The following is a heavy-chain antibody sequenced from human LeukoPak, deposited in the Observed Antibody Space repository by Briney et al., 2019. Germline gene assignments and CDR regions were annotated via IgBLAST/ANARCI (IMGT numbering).Heavy chain of an antibody. J-gene: IGHJ3*02. CDR2: INPNSGGT. CDR1: GYTFTGCY. D-gene: IGHD2-2*01. Sequence: ASVKVSCKASGYTFTGCYLRWVRQAPGQGLEWMGWINPNSGGTNYAQKFQGSVTMTRDTSISTAYMELSRLRFDDTAVYYCARGYCSSTSCNDAFDIWGQGTMVTVSS. CDR3: ARGYCSSTSCNDAFDI. V-gene: IGHV1-2*02.